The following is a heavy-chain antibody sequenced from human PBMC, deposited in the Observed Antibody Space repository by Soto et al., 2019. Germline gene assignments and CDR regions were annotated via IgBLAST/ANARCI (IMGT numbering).Heavy chain of an antibody. V-gene: IGHV4-59*01. Sequence: SETLSLTCTVSGGSISSYYWSWIRQPPGKGLEWIGYIYYSGSTNYNPSLKSRVTISVDTSKNQFSLKLSSVTAADTAVYYCAREAHDYSVDYWGQGTLVTVSS. CDR3: AREAHDYSVDY. D-gene: IGHD4-4*01. CDR1: GGSISSYY. CDR2: IYYSGST. J-gene: IGHJ4*02.